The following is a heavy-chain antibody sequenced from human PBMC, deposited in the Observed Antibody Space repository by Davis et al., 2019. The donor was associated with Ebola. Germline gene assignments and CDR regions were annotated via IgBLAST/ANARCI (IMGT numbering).Heavy chain of an antibody. CDR1: GFTFSSYA. D-gene: IGHD4-17*01. J-gene: IGHJ5*02. CDR3: ATRLSGEGVTNWFDP. Sequence: PGGSLRLSCAASGFTFSSYAMSWVRQAPGKGLEWVSAISGSGGSTYYADSVKGRFTISRDNSKNTLYLQMNSLRAEDTAVYYCATRLSGEGVTNWFDPWGQGTLVTVSS. CDR2: ISGSGGST. V-gene: IGHV3-23*01.